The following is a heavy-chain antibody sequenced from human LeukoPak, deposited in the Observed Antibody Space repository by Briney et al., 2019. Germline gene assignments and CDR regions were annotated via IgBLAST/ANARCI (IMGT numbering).Heavy chain of an antibody. D-gene: IGHD6-13*01. CDR1: GYSISSGYY. V-gene: IGHV4-38-2*02. CDR2: IYHTGST. Sequence: SETLSLTCTVSGYSISSGYYWAWIRPPPGKGLEWIGNIYHTGSTYYNPSLKSRVTISVDTSKNQFSLKLSSVTAADTAVYYRARAYGSSWYFNWFDPWGQGTLVTVSS. J-gene: IGHJ5*02. CDR3: ARAYGSSWYFNWFDP.